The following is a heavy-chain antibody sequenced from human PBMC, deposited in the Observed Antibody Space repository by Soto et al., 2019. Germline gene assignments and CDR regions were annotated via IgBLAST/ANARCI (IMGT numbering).Heavy chain of an antibody. CDR2: IYSGGST. Sequence: EVQLVESGGGLVQPGGSLRLSCAASGFTVSSNYMSWVRQAPGKGLEWVSVIYSGGSTYYADSVKGRFTISRHNSKNTLYLQMNSLRAEDTAVYYCAAIAVAGEQGPYYYYGMDVWGQGTTVTVSS. V-gene: IGHV3-53*04. CDR1: GFTVSSNY. CDR3: AAIAVAGEQGPYYYYGMDV. J-gene: IGHJ6*02. D-gene: IGHD6-19*01.